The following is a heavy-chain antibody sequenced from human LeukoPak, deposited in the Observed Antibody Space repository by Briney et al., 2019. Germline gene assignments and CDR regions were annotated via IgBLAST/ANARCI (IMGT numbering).Heavy chain of an antibody. CDR3: AKRSYGSGSHDY. CDR2: IYYSGST. CDR1: GGSISSYY. Sequence: SETLSLTCTVSGGSISSYYWSWIRQPPGKGLEWIGYIYYSGSTNYNPSLKSRVTISVDTSKNQFSLELSSVTAADTAVYYCAKRSYGSGSHDYWGQGTLVTVSS. J-gene: IGHJ4*02. D-gene: IGHD3-10*01. V-gene: IGHV4-59*01.